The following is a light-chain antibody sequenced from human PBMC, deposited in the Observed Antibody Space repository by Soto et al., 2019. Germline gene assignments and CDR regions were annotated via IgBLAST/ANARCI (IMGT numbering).Light chain of an antibody. J-gene: IGLJ1*01. CDR2: DVS. CDR3: SSYTSSSIPYV. V-gene: IGLV2-14*01. Sequence: QSVLAQPPSGSGSPGQSMTISCTGNSRDFGGYNYVSWYQQHPGKAPKLMIYDVSNRPSGVSNRFSGSKSGNTASLTISGLQAEDEADYYCSSYTSSSIPYVFGTGTKVTVL. CDR1: SRDFGGYNY.